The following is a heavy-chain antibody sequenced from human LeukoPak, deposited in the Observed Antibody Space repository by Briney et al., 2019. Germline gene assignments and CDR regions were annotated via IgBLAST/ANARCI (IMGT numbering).Heavy chain of an antibody. D-gene: IGHD6-13*01. CDR3: AKDLNEGIAAAAHDAFDI. CDR2: IRYDGSNK. Sequence: GGSLRLSCAASGFTFSSYGMHWVRQAPGKGLEWVAFIRYDGSNKYYADSVKGRFTISRDNSKNTLYLQMNSLRAEDTAVYYCAKDLNEGIAAAAHDAFDIWGQGTMVTVSS. J-gene: IGHJ3*02. V-gene: IGHV3-30*02. CDR1: GFTFSSYG.